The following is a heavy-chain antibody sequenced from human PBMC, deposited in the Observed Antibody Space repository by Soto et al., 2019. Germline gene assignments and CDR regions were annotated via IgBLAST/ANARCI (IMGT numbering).Heavy chain of an antibody. CDR3: AKDRDGWGAFGI. V-gene: IGHV3-23*01. CDR2: ISGSGGST. Sequence: PGGSLRLSCAASGFTFSSYAMSWVRQAPGKGLEWVSAISGSGGSTYYADSVKGRFTIPRDNSKNTLYLQMNSLRAEDTAVYYCAKDRDGWGAFGIWGQGTMVTVSS. D-gene: IGHD3-16*01. J-gene: IGHJ3*02. CDR1: GFTFSSYA.